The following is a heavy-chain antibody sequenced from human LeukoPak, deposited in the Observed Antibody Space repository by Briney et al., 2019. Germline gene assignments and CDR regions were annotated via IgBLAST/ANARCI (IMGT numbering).Heavy chain of an antibody. D-gene: IGHD3-16*01. CDR3: VRDQVLRPEYFFDY. CDR1: VYTFTIHE. CDR2: SRGCGDTK. J-gene: IGHJ4*02. V-gene: IGHV3-48*03. Sequence: GGCLRLSCAASVYTFTIHEMHWVRQAPGKGLEGGLDSRGCGDTKCYAGTVGGRFPITSDTTKSSLYLQMCSVIAEERAVYYCVRDQVLRPEYFFDYWGQGILVTVSS.